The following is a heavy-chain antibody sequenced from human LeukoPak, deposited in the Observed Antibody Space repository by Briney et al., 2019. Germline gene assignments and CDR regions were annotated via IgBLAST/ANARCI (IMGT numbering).Heavy chain of an antibody. D-gene: IGHD6-19*01. CDR2: ISNSDNYT. CDR1: GFTFSDYY. V-gene: IGHV3-11*06. Sequence: GGSLRLSCAASGFTFSDYYMSWIRQAPGKGLEWVSFISNSDNYTNYADSVKGRFTISRDNAKNLVYLQMNSLRAEDTAVYYCAKARRYSSGWYGGYFDYWGQGTLVTVSS. CDR3: AKARRYSSGWYGGYFDY. J-gene: IGHJ4*02.